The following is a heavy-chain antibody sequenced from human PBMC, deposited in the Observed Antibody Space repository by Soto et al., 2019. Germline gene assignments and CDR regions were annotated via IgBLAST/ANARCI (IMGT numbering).Heavy chain of an antibody. J-gene: IGHJ6*02. Sequence: SHTRSLTCAISGYSVSSNSAAWNLIRQSPSRGLEWLGRTYYRSKWYNDYAVSVKSRITINPDTSKNQFSLQLNSVTPEDTAVYYCAREAWNTNYYYYGMDVWGQGTTVTVSS. CDR1: GYSVSSNSAA. V-gene: IGHV6-1*01. CDR3: AREAWNTNYYYYGMDV. D-gene: IGHD1-1*01. CDR2: TYYRSKWYN.